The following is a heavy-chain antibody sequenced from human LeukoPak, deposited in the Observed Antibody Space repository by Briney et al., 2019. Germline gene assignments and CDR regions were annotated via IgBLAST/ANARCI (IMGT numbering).Heavy chain of an antibody. J-gene: IGHJ3*02. CDR1: GYTFTGYY. D-gene: IGHD3-3*01. Sequence: ASVKVSCKASGYTFTGYYMHWVRQAPGQGLEWMGWINPNSGGTNYAQKFQGRVTMTRDTPISTAYMELSRLRSDDTAVYYCARAPDFWSGYYTGRAFDIWGQGTMVTVSS. CDR2: INPNSGGT. V-gene: IGHV1-2*02. CDR3: ARAPDFWSGYYTGRAFDI.